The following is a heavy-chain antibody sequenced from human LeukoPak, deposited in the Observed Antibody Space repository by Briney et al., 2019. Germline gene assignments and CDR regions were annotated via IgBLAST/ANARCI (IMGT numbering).Heavy chain of an antibody. J-gene: IGHJ4*02. CDR2: INPNSGGT. CDR1: GYTFTSYD. Sequence: ASVKVSCKASGYTFTSYDINWVRQATGQGLEWMGWINPNSGGTNYAQKFQGRVTMTRDTSISTAYMELSRLRSDDTAVYYCARDRGIAVAATGYWGQGTLVTVSS. D-gene: IGHD6-19*01. CDR3: ARDRGIAVAATGY. V-gene: IGHV1-2*02.